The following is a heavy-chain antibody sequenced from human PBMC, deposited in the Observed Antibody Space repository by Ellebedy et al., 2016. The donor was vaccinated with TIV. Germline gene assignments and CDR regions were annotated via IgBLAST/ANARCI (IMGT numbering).Heavy chain of an antibody. CDR2: ISHSDGTT. CDR3: ARGHYGTNDGYYDY. J-gene: IGHJ4*02. CDR1: GFTFSSYA. Sequence: GESLKISXAASGFTFSSYAMSWVRQAPGKGLEWVSTISHSDGTTYYIDSVKGRFTISSDNSKNTLFLQMNSLRAEDTAVYYCARGHYGTNDGYYDYWGQGSLVTVSS. V-gene: IGHV3-23*01. D-gene: IGHD3-22*01.